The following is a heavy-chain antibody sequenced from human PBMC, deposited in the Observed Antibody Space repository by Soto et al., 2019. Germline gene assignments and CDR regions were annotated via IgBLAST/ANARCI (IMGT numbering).Heavy chain of an antibody. D-gene: IGHD5-12*01. CDR1: GFTFSSYA. CDR2: ISYDGSNK. V-gene: IGHV3-30-3*01. J-gene: IGHJ4*02. CDR3: AREMATIKAPVGY. Sequence: QVQLVESGGGVVQPGRSLRLSCAASGFTFSSYAMHWVRQAPGKGLEWVAVISYDGSNKYYADSVKGRFTISRDNSKNTLYLQMNSLRAEDTAVYYCAREMATIKAPVGYWGQGTLVTVSS.